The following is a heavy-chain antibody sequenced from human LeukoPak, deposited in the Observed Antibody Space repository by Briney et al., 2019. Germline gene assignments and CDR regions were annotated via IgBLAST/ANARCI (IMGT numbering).Heavy chain of an antibody. D-gene: IGHD1-26*01. CDR3: ARGEWGYFDY. V-gene: IGHV4-4*07. J-gene: IGHJ4*02. CDR2: IYKSVIT. CDR1: GGSIDSYY. Sequence: SETLSLTCSVSGGSIDSYYLSWIRQPAGKGLEWIGRIYKSVITINPSLKSRVTMSVDTSKNQVSLKLSSVTAAHTAVYYCARGEWGYFDYWGQGTLVTVSS.